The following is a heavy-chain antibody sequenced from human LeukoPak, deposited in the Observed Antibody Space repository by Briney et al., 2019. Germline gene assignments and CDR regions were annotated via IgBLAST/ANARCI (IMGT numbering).Heavy chain of an antibody. CDR2: INGDGTKP. Sequence: GGSLRLSCAPYGFIFSSHLLHWLHQAAAKGLEWVSRINGDGTKPNYTDSVKGRFVVSRDNARNTLFLQTNSLRDENTAVYYWARDGPLDYWGQGTLVTVSS. J-gene: IGHJ4*02. D-gene: IGHD3/OR15-3a*01. V-gene: IGHV3-74*01. CDR1: GFIFSSHL. CDR3: ARDGPLDY.